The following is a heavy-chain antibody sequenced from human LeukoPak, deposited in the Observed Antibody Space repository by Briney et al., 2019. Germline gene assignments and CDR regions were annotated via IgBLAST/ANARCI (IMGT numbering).Heavy chain of an antibody. CDR2: INPNSGGT. CDR1: GYTFTGYY. D-gene: IGHD6-6*01. V-gene: IGHV1-2*02. J-gene: IGHJ6*03. Sequence: GASVKVSCKASGYTFTGYYMHWVRQAPGQGLEWMGWINPNSGGTNYAQKFQGRVTMTTDTSTSTAYMELRSLRSDDTAVYYCARAEWGIAARSYYYYYYMDVWGKGTTVTVSS. CDR3: ARAEWGIAARSYYYYYYMDV.